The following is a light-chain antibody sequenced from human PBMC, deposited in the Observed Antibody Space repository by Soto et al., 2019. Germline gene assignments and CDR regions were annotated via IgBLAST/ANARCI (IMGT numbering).Light chain of an antibody. V-gene: IGKV3-20*01. Sequence: EIVLTQSPDTLSLSPGERATLSCRASQSVSSNYVAWYQQKPGQAPRLLTHGSSSRATGVPDRFSGRGSGTTFTLVISRLEPEDFAVYYCQHYHNWPPSLTFGGGSKVEIK. J-gene: IGKJ4*01. CDR3: QHYHNWPPSLT. CDR1: QSVSSNY. CDR2: GSS.